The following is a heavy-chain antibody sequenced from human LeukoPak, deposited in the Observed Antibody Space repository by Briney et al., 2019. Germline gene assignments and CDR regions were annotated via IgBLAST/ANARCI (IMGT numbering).Heavy chain of an antibody. Sequence: PSETLSLTCTVSGGSISSSSYYWGWIRQPPGKGLEWIGSIYYSGSTYYNPSLKSRVTISVDTSKNQFSLKLSSVTAADTAVYYCARAPYSSSSVDYWGQGTLVTVSS. J-gene: IGHJ4*02. D-gene: IGHD6-6*01. CDR2: IYYSGST. CDR1: GGSISSSSYY. V-gene: IGHV4-39*01. CDR3: ARAPYSSSSVDY.